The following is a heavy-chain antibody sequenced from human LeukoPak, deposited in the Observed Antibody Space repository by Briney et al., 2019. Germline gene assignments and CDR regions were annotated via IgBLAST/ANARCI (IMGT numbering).Heavy chain of an antibody. CDR1: GYTFTNHA. V-gene: IGHV1-3*04. Sequence: RASVKVSCTASGYTFTNHAMHWVRQAPGQGLEWMGWIDTANGNTKYLQKFQGRVTITRDTSARIVYMELSSLRFEDTAVYYCARPGASSPGNWFASWGQGSLVTVSS. J-gene: IGHJ5*01. CDR3: ARPGASSPGNWFAS. CDR2: IDTANGNT. D-gene: IGHD6-13*01.